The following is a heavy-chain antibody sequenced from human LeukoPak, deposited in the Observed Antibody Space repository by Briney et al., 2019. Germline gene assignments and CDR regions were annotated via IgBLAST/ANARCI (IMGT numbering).Heavy chain of an antibody. V-gene: IGHV3-66*03. Sequence: GGSLRLSCAGSGFSVSHYYMNWVRQAPGKGLEWVSLIRDTGETFYADSVKGRFTISRDNSKNTIYLQMNRLRVEDTAVYFCARDRAVTQVWVEFDSWGQGTLVTVSS. D-gene: IGHD3-16*01. CDR2: IRDTGET. CDR3: ARDRAVTQVWVEFDS. CDR1: GFSVSHYY. J-gene: IGHJ5*01.